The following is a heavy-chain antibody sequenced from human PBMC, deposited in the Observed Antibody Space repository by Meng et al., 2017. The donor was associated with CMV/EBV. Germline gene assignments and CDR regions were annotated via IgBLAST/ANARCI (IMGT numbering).Heavy chain of an antibody. CDR1: GGTFSSYA. Sequence: SVKVACKASGGTFSSYAISWVRQAPGQGLEWMGGIIPIFGTANYAQKFQGRVTITTDESTSTAYMELSSLRSEDTAVYYCARVSTWVSHHAFDIWGQGTMVTVSS. CDR3: ARVSTWVSHHAFDI. CDR2: IIPIFGTA. D-gene: IGHD2-2*01. J-gene: IGHJ3*02. V-gene: IGHV1-69*05.